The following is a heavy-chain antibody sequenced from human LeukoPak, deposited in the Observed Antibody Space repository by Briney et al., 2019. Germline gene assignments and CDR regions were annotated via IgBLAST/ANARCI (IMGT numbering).Heavy chain of an antibody. Sequence: GGSLRLSCAASGLTFSSYGMHWVREAPGKGLEGVAFIRYEGSNKYYADSVKGRFTISRDNAKKQLYLQMNSLRAEDTAVYYCSRTYSSSSAAFDIWGQGTMVTVSS. J-gene: IGHJ3*02. CDR1: GLTFSSYG. CDR3: SRTYSSSSAAFDI. CDR2: IRYEGSNK. V-gene: IGHV3-30*02. D-gene: IGHD6-6*01.